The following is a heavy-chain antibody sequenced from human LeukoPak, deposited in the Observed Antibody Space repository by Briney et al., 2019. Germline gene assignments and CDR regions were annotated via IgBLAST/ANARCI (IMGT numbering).Heavy chain of an antibody. J-gene: IGHJ4*02. V-gene: IGHV4-59*08. CDR1: GGSISSYY. CDR3: ARLKAGDSSGWYPSFDY. CDR2: IYYSGST. D-gene: IGHD6-19*01. Sequence: SETLSLTYTVSGGSISSYYWSWIRQPPGKGLEWIGYIYYSGSTNYNPSLKSRVTISVDTSKNQFSLKLSSVTAADTAVYYCARLKAGDSSGWYPSFDYWGQGTLVTVSS.